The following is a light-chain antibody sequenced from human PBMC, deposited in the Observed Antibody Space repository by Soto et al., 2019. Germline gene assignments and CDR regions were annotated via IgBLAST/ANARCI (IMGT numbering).Light chain of an antibody. CDR1: SSNIGAGYD. J-gene: IGLJ2*01. CDR3: QSDDSSLSGYVG. V-gene: IGLV1-40*01. Sequence: QSVLTQPPSVSGAPGQRVTISCTGSSSNIGAGYDVHWYQQLPGTAPKLLIYGNSNRPSGVPDRFSGSKSSTSASQAITGLQDEDEDDYYCQSDDSSLSGYVGFGGGTQLTLL. CDR2: GNS.